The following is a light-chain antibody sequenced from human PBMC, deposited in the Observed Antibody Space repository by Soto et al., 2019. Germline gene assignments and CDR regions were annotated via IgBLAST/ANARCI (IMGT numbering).Light chain of an antibody. CDR3: QQSYSTPWT. Sequence: DIQMTQSPSTLSGSVGDRFTITCRASQTISSWLAWYQQKPGKAPKLLIYKASTLKSGVPSRFSGSGSGTEFTLTISSLQPEDFATYYCQQSYSTPWTFGQGTKVDIK. J-gene: IGKJ1*01. V-gene: IGKV1-5*03. CDR1: QTISSW. CDR2: KAS.